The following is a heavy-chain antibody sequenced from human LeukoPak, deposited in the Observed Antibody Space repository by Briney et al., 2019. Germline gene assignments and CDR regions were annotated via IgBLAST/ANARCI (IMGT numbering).Heavy chain of an antibody. D-gene: IGHD3-10*01. Sequence: GGSLRLSCAASGFTFSSYGMHWVRQAPGKGLEWVAVISYDGSNKYYADSVKGRFTISRDNSKNTLYLQMNSLRAEDTAVYYCAGTRNLRGDYFDYWGQGTLVTVSS. CDR1: GFTFSSYG. V-gene: IGHV3-30*03. J-gene: IGHJ4*02. CDR3: AGTRNLRGDYFDY. CDR2: ISYDGSNK.